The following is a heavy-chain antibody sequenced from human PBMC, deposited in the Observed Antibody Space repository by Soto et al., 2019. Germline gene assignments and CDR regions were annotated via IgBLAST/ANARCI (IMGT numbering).Heavy chain of an antibody. J-gene: IGHJ3*02. CDR3: ARDIGGYYDSSGYYGGIGAFDI. D-gene: IGHD3-22*01. V-gene: IGHV1-18*04. CDR2: ISAYNGNT. Sequence: ASVKVSFKASGYTFTSYGISWVRQAPGLGLEWMGWISAYNGNTNYAQKLQGRVTMTTDTSTSTAYMELRSLRSDDKAVYYCARDIGGYYDSSGYYGGIGAFDIWGQGTMVTVSS. CDR1: GYTFTSYG.